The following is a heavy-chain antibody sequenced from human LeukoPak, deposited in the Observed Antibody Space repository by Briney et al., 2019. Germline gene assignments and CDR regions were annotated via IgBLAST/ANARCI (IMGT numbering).Heavy chain of an antibody. D-gene: IGHD6-19*01. Sequence: GGSLRLSCAASGFTFSSYGMHWVRQAPGKGLEWVAVISYDGSNKYYADSVKGRFTISRDNSKNTLYLQMNSLRAEDTAVYYCARDGSSGWYWVDYWGQGTLVTVSS. J-gene: IGHJ4*02. CDR2: ISYDGSNK. CDR3: ARDGSSGWYWVDY. CDR1: GFTFSSYG. V-gene: IGHV3-30*03.